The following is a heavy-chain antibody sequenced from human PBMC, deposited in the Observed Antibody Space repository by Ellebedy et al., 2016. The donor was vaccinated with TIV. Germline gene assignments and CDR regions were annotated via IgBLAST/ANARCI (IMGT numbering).Heavy chain of an antibody. J-gene: IGHJ5*02. D-gene: IGHD6-19*01. Sequence: SETLSLTXTVSGASLSRSNNYWGWIRQPPGKGLEWIGSISYSGSTYYNPSLKSRVTISVDTSNNQFSLRLTSVTAADTAVYYCARRYSSGWFPLAYNWFDPWGQGTLVTVSS. CDR2: ISYSGST. V-gene: IGHV4-39*01. CDR1: GASLSRSNNY. CDR3: ARRYSSGWFPLAYNWFDP.